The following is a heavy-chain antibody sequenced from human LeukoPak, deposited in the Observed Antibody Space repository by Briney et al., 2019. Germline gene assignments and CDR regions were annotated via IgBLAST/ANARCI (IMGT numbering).Heavy chain of an antibody. J-gene: IGHJ5*02. D-gene: IGHD6-13*01. Sequence: SETLSLTCTVSGGSISSYYWSWIRQPAGKGLEWIGRIYTSGSTNYNPSLKSRVTMSVDTSKNQFSLKLSSVTAADAAVYYCARDLGIAAAGRNNWFDPWGQGTLVTVSS. V-gene: IGHV4-4*07. CDR3: ARDLGIAAAGRNNWFDP. CDR1: GGSISSYY. CDR2: IYTSGST.